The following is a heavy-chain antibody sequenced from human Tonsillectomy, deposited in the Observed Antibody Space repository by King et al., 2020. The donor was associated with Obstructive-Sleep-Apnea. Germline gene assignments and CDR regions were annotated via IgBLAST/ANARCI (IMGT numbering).Heavy chain of an antibody. CDR1: GFTFSGSA. CDR2: IRSKGNSYST. CDR3: TRGRCSGDSCYPYFDY. J-gene: IGHJ4*02. V-gene: IGHV3-73*01. D-gene: IGHD2-15*01. Sequence: VQLVESGGGLVQPGGSLKLSCAASGFTFSGSALHWVRQASGKGLEWVGRIRSKGNSYSTAYTASVKGRFPISRDDSTNSAYLQMNSLKTEDTAVDYCTRGRCSGDSCYPYFDYWGQGTLVTVSS.